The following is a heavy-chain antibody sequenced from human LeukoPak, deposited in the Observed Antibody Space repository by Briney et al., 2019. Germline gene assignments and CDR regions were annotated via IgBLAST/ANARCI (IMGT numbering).Heavy chain of an antibody. J-gene: IGHJ4*02. Sequence: GGSLRLSCAASGFTFTDHWMHWVRQAPGKGLMCVSRVNGDGSSTSYADSVEGRFTISRDNAKNTVYLQMNSLRVEDSAVYYCTRTGDSTGYTYYYDCWGQGTLVTVSS. CDR1: GFTFTDHW. D-gene: IGHD6-19*01. CDR3: TRTGDSTGYTYYYDC. V-gene: IGHV3-74*01. CDR2: VNGDGSST.